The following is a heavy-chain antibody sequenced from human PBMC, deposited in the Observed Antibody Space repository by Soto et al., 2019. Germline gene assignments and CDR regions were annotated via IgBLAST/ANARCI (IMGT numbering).Heavy chain of an antibody. CDR2: ISATDTKG. CDR1: ALTFSSYV. J-gene: IGHJ5*02. Sequence: GGSLTLSCAASALTFSSYVMNSVRQAPGKGMEWVSDISATDTKGYYRDSPKVRVTISRDNSKNTLYLQVNSLTTEDTAVYYCARAMDTAMASKDNWFDPWGQGTLATVSS. D-gene: IGHD5-18*01. V-gene: IGHV3-30*03. CDR3: ARAMDTAMASKDNWFDP.